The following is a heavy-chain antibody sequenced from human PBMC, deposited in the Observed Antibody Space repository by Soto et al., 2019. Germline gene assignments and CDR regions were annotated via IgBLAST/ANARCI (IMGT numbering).Heavy chain of an antibody. Sequence: GGSLRLSCVASGFTFSKYWMHWVRLTPEKGLMWVSRINVDGSTTTYADSVKGRFTISRDNAKNTLYLQMNSLRAEDTAVYYCASDVYGPGVWGKGTTVTVSS. CDR1: GFTFSKYW. CDR3: ASDVYGPGV. V-gene: IGHV3-74*01. CDR2: INVDGSTT. D-gene: IGHD3-16*01. J-gene: IGHJ6*04.